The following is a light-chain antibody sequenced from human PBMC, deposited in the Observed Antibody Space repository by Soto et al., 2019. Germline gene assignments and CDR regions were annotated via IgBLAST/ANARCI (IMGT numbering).Light chain of an antibody. CDR3: QQYYSYHIT. V-gene: IGKV1-8*01. CDR2: AAS. Sequence: AIRMTQSPSSLSASTGDRVTITCRASQGISSYLAWYQQKPGKAPKLLIYAASTLQSGVPSRFSGSGSGTDFTLTISCLQSEDFATYYCQQYYSYHITFGQGTRLE. CDR1: QGISSY. J-gene: IGKJ5*01.